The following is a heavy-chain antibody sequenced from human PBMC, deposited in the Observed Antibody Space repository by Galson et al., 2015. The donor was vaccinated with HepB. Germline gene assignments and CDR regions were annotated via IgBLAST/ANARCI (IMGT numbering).Heavy chain of an antibody. Sequence: SVKVSCKASGYTFTSYAMNWVRQAPGQGLEWMGWINTNTGNPTYAQGFTGRFVFSLDTSVSTAYLQISSLKAEDTAVYYCARSGGCGGDCQGLLDYWGQGALVTVSS. CDR2: INTNTGNP. CDR3: ARSGGCGGDCQGLLDY. CDR1: GYTFTSYA. D-gene: IGHD2-21*02. V-gene: IGHV7-4-1*02. J-gene: IGHJ4*02.